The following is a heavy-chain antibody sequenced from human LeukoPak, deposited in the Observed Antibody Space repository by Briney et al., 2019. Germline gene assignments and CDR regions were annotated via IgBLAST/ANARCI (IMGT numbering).Heavy chain of an antibody. V-gene: IGHV1-2*02. J-gene: IGHJ5*02. Sequence: ASVKVSCKASGYTFTGYYMHWVRQAPGQGLEWMGWINPNSGGTNYAQKFQGRVTITTDESTSTAYMELSSLRSEDTAVYYCARGELVAAAGAAWFDPWGQGTLVTVSS. CDR1: GYTFTGYY. D-gene: IGHD6-13*01. CDR2: INPNSGGT. CDR3: ARGELVAAAGAAWFDP.